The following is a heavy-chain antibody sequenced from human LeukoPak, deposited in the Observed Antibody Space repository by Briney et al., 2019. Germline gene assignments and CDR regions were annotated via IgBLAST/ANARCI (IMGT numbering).Heavy chain of an antibody. Sequence: SETLSLTCSVSGGSISNYYWGWIRQPPGKGLEWIGNIFYSGRTDYNPSLKSRLTISVDTSNQFSLKLSSVTAADTAVYYCARAVAGASYYYYYYMDVWGKGTTVTISS. V-gene: IGHV4-59*01. J-gene: IGHJ6*03. CDR1: GGSISNYY. CDR2: IFYSGRT. D-gene: IGHD6-19*01. CDR3: ARAVAGASYYYYYYMDV.